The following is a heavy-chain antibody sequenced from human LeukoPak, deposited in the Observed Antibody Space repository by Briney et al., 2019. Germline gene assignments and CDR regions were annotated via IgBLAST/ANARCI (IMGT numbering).Heavy chain of an antibody. D-gene: IGHD3-22*01. J-gene: IGHJ4*02. CDR3: ANSYDYYYDSSGYLDY. CDR1: GFTFSSYA. V-gene: IGHV3-23*01. CDR2: ISGSGGST. Sequence: GGSLRLSCAASGFTFSSYAMSWVRQAPGKGLEWVSAISGSGGSTYYADSVKGRFTISRDNSKNTLYLQMNSLRAEDTAVYYCANSYDYYYDSSGYLDYWGQGTLVTVSS.